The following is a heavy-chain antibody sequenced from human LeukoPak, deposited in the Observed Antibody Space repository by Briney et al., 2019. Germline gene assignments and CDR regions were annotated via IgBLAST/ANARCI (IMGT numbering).Heavy chain of an antibody. Sequence: KSSQTLSLTCTVSGGSISSGDYYWSWIRQPPGKGLEWIGYIYYSGSTYYNPSLKSRVTISVDASKNQFSLKLSSVTAADTAVYYCARANWYYDIFSGQDLDAFDIWGQGTMVTVSS. CDR1: GGSISSGDYY. D-gene: IGHD3-9*01. J-gene: IGHJ3*02. CDR2: IYYSGST. CDR3: ARANWYYDIFSGQDLDAFDI. V-gene: IGHV4-30-4*08.